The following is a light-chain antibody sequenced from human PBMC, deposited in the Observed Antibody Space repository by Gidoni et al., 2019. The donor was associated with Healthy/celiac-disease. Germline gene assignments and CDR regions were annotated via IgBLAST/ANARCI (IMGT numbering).Light chain of an antibody. CDR3: AAWDDSLSGPV. CDR2: SNN. J-gene: IGLJ3*02. V-gene: IGLV1-47*02. Sequence: SVLTQPPSASGTPGQRVTMSCSGSSSNIGSNYVYWFQQLPGTAPKLLIYSNNQRPSGVPDRFSGSKSGTSASVAISGLRSEDEADYYCAAWDDSLSGPVFGGGTKLTVL. CDR1: SSNIGSNY.